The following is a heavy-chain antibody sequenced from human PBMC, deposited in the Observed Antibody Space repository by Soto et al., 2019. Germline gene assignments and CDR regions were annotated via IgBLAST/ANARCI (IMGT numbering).Heavy chain of an antibody. J-gene: IGHJ5*02. Sequence: ASVRVSCKASGYTFTSTYVTWVRQAPGRGLEWVGWISPDNGNTNYAQKFQGRVTLTTDTSTNTVYMELRSLSPDDTAVYYCARGGGAHYRFDPWGQGTLVTVSS. V-gene: IGHV1-18*01. CDR3: ARGGGAHYRFDP. CDR1: GYTFTSTY. D-gene: IGHD1-26*01. CDR2: ISPDNGNT.